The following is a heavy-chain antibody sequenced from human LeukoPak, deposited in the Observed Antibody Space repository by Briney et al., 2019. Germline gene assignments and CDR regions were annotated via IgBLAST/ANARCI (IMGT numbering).Heavy chain of an antibody. CDR3: ARVKILEWLPDY. Sequence: GRSLRLSCAASGFTFSSYGMHWVRQAPGKGLEWVAVIWYDGSNKYYADSVKGRFTISRDNSKNTLYLQMNSLRAEDTAVYYCARVKILEWLPDYWGQGTLVTVSS. D-gene: IGHD3-3*01. V-gene: IGHV3-33*01. J-gene: IGHJ4*02. CDR1: GFTFSSYG. CDR2: IWYDGSNK.